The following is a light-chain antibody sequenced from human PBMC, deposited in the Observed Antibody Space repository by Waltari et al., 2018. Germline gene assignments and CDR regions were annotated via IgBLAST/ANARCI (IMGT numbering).Light chain of an antibody. CDR2: KDT. CDR1: AVPKQY. J-gene: IGLJ2*01. Sequence: SYELTPPPSVSVSPGQTARTTCPGDAVPKQYAYWYQQKPGQAPVQVIYKDTERPSGIPERFSGSVSGTTVTLIISGVQAEDEADYYCQSADTNNIVVFGGGTKLTV. CDR3: QSADTNNIVV. V-gene: IGLV3-25*03.